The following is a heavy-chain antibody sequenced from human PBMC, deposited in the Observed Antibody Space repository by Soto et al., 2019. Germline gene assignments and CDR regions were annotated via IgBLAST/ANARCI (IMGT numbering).Heavy chain of an antibody. CDR2: INHSVST. CDR1: GGSFSGYY. D-gene: IGHD5-12*01. V-gene: IGHV4-34*01. Sequence: QVQLQQWGAGLLKPSETLSLTCAVYGGSFSGYYWSWIRQPTGKGLEWIGEINHSVSTNYNPSLKQRVPISVDTSNTQFSLKLSSVTAADTAVYYCASPPRLRSAAFDIWGQGTMVTVSS. CDR3: ASPPRLRSAAFDI. J-gene: IGHJ3*02.